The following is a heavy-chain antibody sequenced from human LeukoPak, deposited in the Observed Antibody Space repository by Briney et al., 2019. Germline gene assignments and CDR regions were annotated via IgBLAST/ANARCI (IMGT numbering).Heavy chain of an antibody. CDR1: GYTCAGYY. CDR2: INPNSGGT. CDR3: ARVGNYYDSSGYSLRY. V-gene: IGHV1-2*02. D-gene: IGHD3-22*01. Sequence: ASVKVSCKASGYTCAGYYMHWVRQAPGQGPEWMGWINPNSGGTNYAQKFQGRVTMTRDTSISTAYMELSRLRSDDTAVYYCARVGNYYDSSGYSLRYWGQGTLVTVSS. J-gene: IGHJ4*02.